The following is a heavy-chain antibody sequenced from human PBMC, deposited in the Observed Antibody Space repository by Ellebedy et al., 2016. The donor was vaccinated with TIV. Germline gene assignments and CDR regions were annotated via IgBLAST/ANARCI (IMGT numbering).Heavy chain of an antibody. D-gene: IGHD6-19*01. J-gene: IGHJ4*02. CDR3: ARHHSFFRGWYIDY. CDR1: GYTFDTYW. V-gene: IGHV5-51*01. CDR2: IYPGDSDT. Sequence: PGGSLRLSCKGSGYTFDTYWIGWVRQMPGKGLEWMGIIYPGDSDTRYSPSFQGQSTISADRSISTAYLQWSSLKASDTAMYYCARHHSFFRGWYIDYWGQGTLVTVSS.